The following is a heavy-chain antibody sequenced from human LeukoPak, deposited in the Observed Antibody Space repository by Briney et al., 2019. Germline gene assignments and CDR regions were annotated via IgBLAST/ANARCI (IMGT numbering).Heavy chain of an antibody. V-gene: IGHV1-18*01. D-gene: IGHD4-17*01. CDR1: GYTFTSYG. CDR3: ATPSAVTTYYYGMDV. CDR2: ISAYNGNI. Sequence: GASVKVSCKASGYTFTSYGISWVRQAPGQGLEWMGWISAYNGNINYAQKLQGRVTMTTDTSTSTAYMELRSLRSDDTAVYYCATPSAVTTYYYGMDVWGQGTTVTVSS. J-gene: IGHJ6*02.